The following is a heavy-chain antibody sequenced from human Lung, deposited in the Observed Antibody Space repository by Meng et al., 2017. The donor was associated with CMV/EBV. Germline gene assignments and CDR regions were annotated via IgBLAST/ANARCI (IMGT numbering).Heavy chain of an antibody. CDR3: ARGLYTASSGTTYY. J-gene: IGHJ4*02. V-gene: IGHV3-74*01. CDR2: INSDGSST. CDR1: GFTFSNYW. Sequence: EGQLVESGGGLVQPGGSLRLSCAASGFTFSNYWMHWVRQAPGKGLVWVSRINSDGSSTTYADSVKGRFTISRDNAKNTLHLQMNSLRVEDTAVYYCARGLYTASSGTTYYWGQGTLVTVSS. D-gene: IGHD2-2*02.